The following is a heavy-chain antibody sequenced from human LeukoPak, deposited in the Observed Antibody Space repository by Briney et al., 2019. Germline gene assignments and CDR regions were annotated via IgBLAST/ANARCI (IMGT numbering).Heavy chain of an antibody. CDR2: IYESGGT. CDR3: ARDRADFYYASGLAY. V-gene: IGHV4-59*01. CDR1: GGSISEYY. Sequence: SETLSLTCTVSGGSISEYYWSWIRQSPGKGLEWIGDIYESGGTNYSPSLRSRVTISLDTSKTQFSLKVPSLTAADTAVYYCARDRADFYYASGLAYWGQGIPVTVSS. D-gene: IGHD3-10*01. J-gene: IGHJ4*02.